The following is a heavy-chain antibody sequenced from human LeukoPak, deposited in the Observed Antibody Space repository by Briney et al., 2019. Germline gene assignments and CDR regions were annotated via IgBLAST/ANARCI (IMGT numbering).Heavy chain of an antibody. D-gene: IGHD1-14*01. Sequence: GASVKVSCKASGYTFTPYFIHWVRQAPGQGLEWMGIINPTGGSTTYAQKFQGRVTATRDMSTSTVYMELSSLTSEDTAVYYCARDRVIVGGTATYNFDHWGQGTLVTVSS. CDR3: ARDRVIVGGTATYNFDH. V-gene: IGHV1-46*01. CDR2: INPTGGST. CDR1: GYTFTPYF. J-gene: IGHJ4*02.